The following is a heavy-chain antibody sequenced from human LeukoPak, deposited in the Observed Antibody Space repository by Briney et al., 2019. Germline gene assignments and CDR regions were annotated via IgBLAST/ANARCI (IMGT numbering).Heavy chain of an antibody. CDR3: ARMDGGVVTYFDS. V-gene: IGHV1-2*02. D-gene: IGHD3-16*01. CDR2: VNPKSGAT. CDR1: GYTFTGHY. Sequence: ASVKVSCKASGYTFTGHYIHWVRQAPGQGLEWVGVVNPKSGATKYAQQFQGRLTMTRAASITTAHMVLSGLTFDDTAMYYCARMDGGVVTYFDSWGQGTLVTVSS. J-gene: IGHJ4*02.